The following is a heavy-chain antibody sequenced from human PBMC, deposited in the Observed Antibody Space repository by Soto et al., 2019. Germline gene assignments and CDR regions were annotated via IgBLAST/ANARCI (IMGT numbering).Heavy chain of an antibody. Sequence: PGGSLSLSCAASGFTFSSYSMNWVRQAPGKGLEWVSSISSSSSYIYYADSVKGRFTISRDNAKNSLYLQMNSLRAEDTAVYYCARDLAWFGESVNWFDPWGQGTLVTV. V-gene: IGHV3-21*01. CDR1: GFTFSSYS. J-gene: IGHJ5*02. CDR2: ISSSSSYI. CDR3: ARDLAWFGESVNWFDP. D-gene: IGHD3-10*01.